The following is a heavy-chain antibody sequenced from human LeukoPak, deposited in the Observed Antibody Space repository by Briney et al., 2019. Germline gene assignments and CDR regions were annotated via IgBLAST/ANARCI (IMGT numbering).Heavy chain of an antibody. J-gene: IGHJ3*02. V-gene: IGHV4-59*01. D-gene: IGHD3-10*01. Sequence: PSETLSLTCTVSGGSISSYYWSWIRQPPGKGLEWIGYIYYSGSTNYNPSLKSRVTISVDTSKNQFSLKLSSVTAADTAVYYCAREERITMVRGAMGDAFDIWGQGTMVTVSS. CDR1: GGSISSYY. CDR3: AREERITMVRGAMGDAFDI. CDR2: IYYSGST.